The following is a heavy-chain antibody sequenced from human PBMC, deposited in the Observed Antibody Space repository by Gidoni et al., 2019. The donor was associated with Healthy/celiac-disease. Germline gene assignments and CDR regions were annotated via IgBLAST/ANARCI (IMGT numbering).Heavy chain of an antibody. J-gene: IGHJ3*02. CDR3: ARMSDSIGVGAFDI. CDR1: GFSLSTSGMC. Sequence: QVTLRESGPALVKPTQTLTLTCPFSGFSLSTSGMCVSWVRQPPVKALEWLARIDWDDDKYYSTSLKTRLTISKDTSKNQVVLTMTNMDPVDTATYYCARMSDSIGVGAFDIWGQGTMVTVSS. V-gene: IGHV2-70*15. CDR2: IDWDDDK. D-gene: IGHD6-19*01.